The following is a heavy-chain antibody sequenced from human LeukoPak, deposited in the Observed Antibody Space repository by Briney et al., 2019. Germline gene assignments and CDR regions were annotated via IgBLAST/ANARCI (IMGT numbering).Heavy chain of an antibody. J-gene: IGHJ6*03. Sequence: GGSLRLSCAASGFTFSSYAMSWVRQAPGKGLEWVSAIGGSGDSTCYADSVKGRFTISRDNSKNTLYLEVNSLRAEDTAVYYCAQHYYMDVWGKGTTVTVSS. CDR3: AQHYYMDV. CDR1: GFTFSSYA. V-gene: IGHV3-23*01. CDR2: IGGSGDST.